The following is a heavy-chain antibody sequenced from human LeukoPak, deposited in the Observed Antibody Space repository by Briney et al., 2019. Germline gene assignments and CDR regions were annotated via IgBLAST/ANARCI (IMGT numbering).Heavy chain of an antibody. Sequence: SETLSLTCTVSGYSISSGYYWGWIRQPPGKGLEWIGSIYHSGSTYYNPSLKSRVTISVDTSKNQFSLKLSSVTAADTAVYFCARSGWGSSWYYFDSWGQGTLVTVSS. J-gene: IGHJ4*02. D-gene: IGHD6-13*01. V-gene: IGHV4-38-2*02. CDR3: ARSGWGSSWYYFDS. CDR1: GYSISSGYY. CDR2: IYHSGST.